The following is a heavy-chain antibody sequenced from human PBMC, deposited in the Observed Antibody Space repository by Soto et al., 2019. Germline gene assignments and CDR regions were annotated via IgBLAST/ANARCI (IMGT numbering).Heavy chain of an antibody. V-gene: IGHV4-34*01. J-gene: IGHJ6*02. CDR3: GRFAGWQQLVQYYYYGMDV. CDR1: GGSFSGYF. Sequence: SETLSLTCAAYGGSFSGYFWAWIRQSPGKGLEWIGEINHSGSTNYNPSLKSRVTISVDTSKNQFSLKLSSVTAADTAVYYCGRFAGWQQLVQYYYYGMDVWGQGTTVTVSS. D-gene: IGHD6-13*01. CDR2: INHSGST.